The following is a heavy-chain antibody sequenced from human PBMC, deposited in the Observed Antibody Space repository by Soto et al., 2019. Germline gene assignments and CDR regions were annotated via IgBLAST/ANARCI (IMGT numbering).Heavy chain of an antibody. CDR1: GFTFSNAW. CDR2: IRSKTDGGTT. J-gene: IGHJ4*02. CDR3: TTGLDIIQLWLEGFDY. Sequence: EVQLVESGGGLVKPGGSLRLSCAASGFTFSNAWMNWVRQAPGKGLEWVGRIRSKTDGGTTDYAAPVKGRFTISRDDSKNTLYLQMNSLKTEDTAVYYCTTGLDIIQLWLEGFDYWGQGTLVTVSS. V-gene: IGHV3-15*07. D-gene: IGHD5-18*01.